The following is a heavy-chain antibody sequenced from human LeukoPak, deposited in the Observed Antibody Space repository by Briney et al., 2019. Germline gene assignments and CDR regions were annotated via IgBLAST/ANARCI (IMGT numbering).Heavy chain of an antibody. J-gene: IGHJ4*02. CDR2: ISSSGSTI. V-gene: IGHV3-48*03. Sequence: GGSLRLSCAASGFTFSNYEMNWVRQAPGKGLGWVSYISSSGSTIYYADSVKGRFTISRDNAKNSLSLQMNSLRDEDTAIYYCARVSYLSFARPAEREFDYWGQGTLVTVSS. CDR3: ARVSYLSFARPAEREFDY. CDR1: GFTFSNYE. D-gene: IGHD6-6*01.